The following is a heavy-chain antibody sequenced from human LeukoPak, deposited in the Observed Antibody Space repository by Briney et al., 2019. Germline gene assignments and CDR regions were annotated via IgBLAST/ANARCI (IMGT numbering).Heavy chain of an antibody. J-gene: IGHJ4*02. Sequence: GGSLRLSCAASGFTFSSYAMHWVRQAPGKGLEWVAVISYDGSNKYYADSVKGRFNISRDNAKNSLYLQMNSLRAEDTAVYYCARAAGAKAYLDYWGQGTLVTVSS. CDR2: ISYDGSNK. CDR3: ARAAGAKAYLDY. CDR1: GFTFSSYA. D-gene: IGHD1-26*01. V-gene: IGHV3-30*04.